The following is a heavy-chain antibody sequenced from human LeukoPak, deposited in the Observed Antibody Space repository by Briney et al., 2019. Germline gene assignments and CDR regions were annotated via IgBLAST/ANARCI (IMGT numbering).Heavy chain of an antibody. V-gene: IGHV3-74*01. D-gene: IGHD3-3*01. CDR3: AREETYYDFWSGNYYYYYMDV. J-gene: IGHJ6*03. Sequence: GGSLRLSCAASGFTFSSYWMHWVRHAPGKGLVWVSRINSDGSSTSYADPVKGRFTISRDNANNTLYLQMNSLRAEDTAVYYCAREETYYDFWSGNYYYYYMDVWGKGTTVTVSS. CDR2: INSDGSST. CDR1: GFTFSSYW.